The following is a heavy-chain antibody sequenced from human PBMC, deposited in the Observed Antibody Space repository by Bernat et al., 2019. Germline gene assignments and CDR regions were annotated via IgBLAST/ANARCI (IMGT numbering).Heavy chain of an antibody. D-gene: IGHD6-19*01. CDR3: ARWDSSGWYPLDY. V-gene: IGHV5-51*01. Sequence: EVQLVQSGAEAKKPGESLKISCKGSGYSFTSYWIGWVRQLPGKGLEWMGIVYPGDSENRYSPYLQGQVTSSADKSLSTAYLQWSSLKPSDAAMYCCARWDSSGWYPLDYWGQGTLVTVSS. J-gene: IGHJ4*02. CDR2: VYPGDSEN. CDR1: GYSFTSYW.